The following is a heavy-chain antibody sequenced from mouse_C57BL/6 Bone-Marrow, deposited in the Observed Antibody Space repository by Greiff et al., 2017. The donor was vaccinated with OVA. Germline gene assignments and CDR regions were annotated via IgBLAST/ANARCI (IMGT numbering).Heavy chain of an antibody. CDR2: IHPNSGST. V-gene: IGHV1-64*01. Sequence: VQLQESGAELVQPGASVKLSCKASGYTFTSYWMHWVKQRPGQGLEWIGMIHPNSGSTNYNEKFKSKATLTVDKSSSTAYMQLSSLTSEDSAVYYCARLGYYGSSLDYWGQGTTLTVSS. D-gene: IGHD1-1*01. J-gene: IGHJ2*01. CDR3: ARLGYYGSSLDY. CDR1: GYTFTSYW.